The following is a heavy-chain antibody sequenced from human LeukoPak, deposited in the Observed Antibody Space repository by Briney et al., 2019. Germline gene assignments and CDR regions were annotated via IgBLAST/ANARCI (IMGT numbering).Heavy chain of an antibody. CDR1: GFTVSSNY. CDR2: INHSGST. CDR3: ARTPLVVRGGPRYYGMDV. Sequence: GSLRLSCAASGFTVSSNYMSWIRQPPGKGLEWIGEINHSGSTNYNPSLKSRVTISVDTSKNQFSLKLSSVTAADTAVYYCARTPLVVRGGPRYYGMDVWGQGTTVTVSS. J-gene: IGHJ6*02. D-gene: IGHD3-10*01. V-gene: IGHV4-34*01.